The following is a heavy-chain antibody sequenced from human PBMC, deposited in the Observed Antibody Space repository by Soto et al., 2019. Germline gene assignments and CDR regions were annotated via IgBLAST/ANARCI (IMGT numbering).Heavy chain of an antibody. Sequence: PGGSLGLSCAASGFTFSSYGMHWVRQAPGKGLEWVAVIWYDGSNKYYADSVKGRFTISRDNSKNTLYLQMNSLRAEDTAVYYCARDLSAADPTTYPFIPSGMDVWGQGTTVTVSS. D-gene: IGHD6-13*01. J-gene: IGHJ6*02. CDR3: ARDLSAADPTTYPFIPSGMDV. CDR2: IWYDGSNK. CDR1: GFTFSSYG. V-gene: IGHV3-33*01.